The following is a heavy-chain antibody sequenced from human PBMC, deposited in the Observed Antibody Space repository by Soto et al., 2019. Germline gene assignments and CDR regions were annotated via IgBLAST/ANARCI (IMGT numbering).Heavy chain of an antibody. V-gene: IGHV3-33*01. CDR3: ARDKQWLVVSYGMDV. CDR1: GFTFSSYG. J-gene: IGHJ6*02. CDR2: IWYDGSNK. Sequence: ESGGGVVQPGRSLRLSCAASGFTFSSYGMHWVRQAPGKGLEWVAVIWYDGSNKYYADSVKGRFTISRDNSKNTLYLQMNSLRAEDTAVYYCARDKQWLVVSYGMDVWGQGTTVTVSS. D-gene: IGHD6-19*01.